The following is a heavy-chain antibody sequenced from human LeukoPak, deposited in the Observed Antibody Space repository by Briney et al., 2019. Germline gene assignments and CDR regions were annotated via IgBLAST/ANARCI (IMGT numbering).Heavy chain of an antibody. CDR2: IYYSGST. D-gene: IGHD1-7*01. Sequence: ASETLSLTCTVSGGSISSSSYYWGQIRQPPGKGLEWIGSIYYSGSTYYNPSLKSRVTISVDTSKNQVSLKLSSVTAADTAVYYCARHRYNWNYGPEEIDYSGQGTLVTVSS. V-gene: IGHV4-39*01. CDR3: ARHRYNWNYGPEEIDY. CDR1: GGSISSSSYY. J-gene: IGHJ4*02.